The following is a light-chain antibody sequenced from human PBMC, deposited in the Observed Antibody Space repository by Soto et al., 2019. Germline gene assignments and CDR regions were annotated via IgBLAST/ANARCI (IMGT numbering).Light chain of an antibody. Sequence: QSALTQPPSASGSPGQSVTISCTGTSSDVGGYNYVSWYQQHPGKAPKLMIYEVTKRPSGVPDRFSGSKSGNTASLTVSGLQAEDEAEYYCSSYAGSNNLFGGGTKLTVL. V-gene: IGLV2-8*01. CDR2: EVT. J-gene: IGLJ2*01. CDR1: SSDVGGYNY. CDR3: SSYAGSNNL.